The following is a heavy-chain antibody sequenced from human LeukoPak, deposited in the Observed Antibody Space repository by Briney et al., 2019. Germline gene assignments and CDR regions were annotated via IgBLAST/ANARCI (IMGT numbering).Heavy chain of an antibody. CDR3: ATPMYYYYDSSGHDAFDI. D-gene: IGHD3-22*01. J-gene: IGHJ3*02. CDR1: AFTFSRYW. CDR2: INEDGSEK. Sequence: GGSLRLSCAASAFTFSRYWTTWVRQAPGKGLEWVANINEDGSEKYYLDSVRGRFTISRDNAKNSLYLQMDSLRAEGTAVYYCATPMYYYYDSSGHDAFDIWGQGTMVTVSS. V-gene: IGHV3-7*01.